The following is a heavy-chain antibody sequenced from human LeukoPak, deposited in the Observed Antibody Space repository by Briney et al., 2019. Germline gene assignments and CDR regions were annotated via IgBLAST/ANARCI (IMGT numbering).Heavy chain of an antibody. CDR3: ARDKYDSRGRFLGNDY. J-gene: IGHJ4*02. CDR1: GFTFSSYA. CDR2: ISGSGGST. Sequence: GGSLRLSCAASGFTFSSYAMSWVRQAPGKGLEWVSAISGSGGSTYYADSVKGRFTISRDNSKNTLYLQMNSLRAEDTAVYYCARDKYDSRGRFLGNDYWGQGTLVTVSS. V-gene: IGHV3-23*01. D-gene: IGHD3-16*01.